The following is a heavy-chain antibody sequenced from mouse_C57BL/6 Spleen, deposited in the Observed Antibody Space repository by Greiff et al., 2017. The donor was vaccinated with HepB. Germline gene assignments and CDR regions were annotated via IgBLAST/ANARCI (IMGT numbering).Heavy chain of an antibody. Sequence: VQLQQSVAELVRPGASVKLSCTASGFNIKNTYMHWVKQRPEQGLEWIGRIDPANGNTKYAPKFQGMATLTADTSSNTAYLQLSSLTSEDTAIYYCAIGQLGRGYAMDYWGQGTSVTVSS. J-gene: IGHJ4*01. CDR2: IDPANGNT. CDR1: GFNIKNTY. V-gene: IGHV14-3*01. D-gene: IGHD4-1*02. CDR3: AIGQLGRGYAMDY.